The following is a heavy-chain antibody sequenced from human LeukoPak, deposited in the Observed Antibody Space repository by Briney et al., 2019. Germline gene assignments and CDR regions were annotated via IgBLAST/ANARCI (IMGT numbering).Heavy chain of an antibody. J-gene: IGHJ4*02. CDR1: GYTFTIYG. D-gene: IGHD6-19*01. V-gene: IGHV1-69*04. CDR2: IIPILGIA. Sequence: SVKVSCKTSGYTFTIYGISWVRQAPGQGLEWMGRIIPILGIANYAQKFQGRVTITADKSTSTAYMELSSLRSEDTAVYYCARGPLAVAAWFDYWGQGTLVTVSS. CDR3: ARGPLAVAAWFDY.